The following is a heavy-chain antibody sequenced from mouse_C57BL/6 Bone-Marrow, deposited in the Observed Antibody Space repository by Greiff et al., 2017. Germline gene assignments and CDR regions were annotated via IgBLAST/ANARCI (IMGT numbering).Heavy chain of an antibody. V-gene: IGHV1-69*01. D-gene: IGHD2-14*01. CDR3: ARRGTPYYFDY. CDR2: IDPSDSYT. J-gene: IGHJ2*01. Sequence: VKLQQPGAELVMPGASVKLSCKASGYTFTSYWMHWVKQRPGQGLEWIGEIDPSDSYTNYNQKFKGKSTLPVEKSSSTAYMQLSSLTSEDSAVYYCARRGTPYYFDYWGQGTTLTVSS. CDR1: GYTFTSYW.